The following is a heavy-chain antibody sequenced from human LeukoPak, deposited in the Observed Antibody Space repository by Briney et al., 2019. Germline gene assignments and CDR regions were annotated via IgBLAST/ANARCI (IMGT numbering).Heavy chain of an antibody. CDR3: AKVPTSFYTASWGFDN. CDR2: ISGSESST. CDR1: GFTFSGSA. D-gene: IGHD5-18*01. Sequence: PGGSLKLSCEASGFTFSGSAMHWVRQASGNGLEWVSAISGSESSTYYAGSVRGRFTISRDNSKNTLYLQMNSLRSEDTAVYYCAKVPTSFYTASWGFDNWGQGTLVTVSS. J-gene: IGHJ4*02. V-gene: IGHV3-23*01.